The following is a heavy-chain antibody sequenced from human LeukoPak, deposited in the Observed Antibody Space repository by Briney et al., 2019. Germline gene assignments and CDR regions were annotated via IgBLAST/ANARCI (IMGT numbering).Heavy chain of an antibody. CDR3: ARLRAVANTARFDY. Sequence: GGSLRLSCAASGFTFSNFWMSWVRQAPGKGLEWVANIKQDGREKDYMDSVKGRFTISRDNAENSRYLQMNSLRAEDTAVYYCARLRAVANTARFDYWGQGTLVTVSS. J-gene: IGHJ4*02. V-gene: IGHV3-7*01. CDR1: GFTFSNFW. CDR2: IKQDGREK. D-gene: IGHD6-19*01.